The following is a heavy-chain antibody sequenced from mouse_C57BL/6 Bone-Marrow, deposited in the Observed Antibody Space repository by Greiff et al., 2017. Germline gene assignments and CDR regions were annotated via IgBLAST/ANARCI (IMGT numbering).Heavy chain of an antibody. CDR1: GFTFSDYG. CDR2: ISSGSSTI. D-gene: IGHD2-3*01. Sequence: EVQLVESGGGLVKPGGSLKLSCAASGFTFSDYGMHWVRQAPEKGLEWVAYISSGSSTIYYADTVKGRFTISRDNAKNTLFLQMTSLRSEDTAMYYCEILYDGYFDYWGQGTTLTVSS. J-gene: IGHJ2*01. V-gene: IGHV5-17*01. CDR3: EILYDGYFDY.